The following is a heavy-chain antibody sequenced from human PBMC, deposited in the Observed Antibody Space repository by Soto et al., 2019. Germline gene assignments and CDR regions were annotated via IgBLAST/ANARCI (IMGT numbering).Heavy chain of an antibody. CDR2: IGGGDDDR. CDR3: VKDRMSYNSVWDAFDI. D-gene: IGHD3-10*01. CDR1: GFSFSVYA. V-gene: IGHV3-23*01. J-gene: IGHJ3*02. Sequence: VGSLRLSCAAFGFSFSVYAMTWVRQAPGKGLQWVSSIGGGDDDRHYADSVKGRFTISRDNSKSTVSLQMNSLRAGDTAIYYCVKDRMSYNSVWDAFDIWGRGTMVTVSS.